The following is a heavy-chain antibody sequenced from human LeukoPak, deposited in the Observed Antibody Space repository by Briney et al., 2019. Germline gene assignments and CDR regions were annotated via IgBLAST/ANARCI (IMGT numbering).Heavy chain of an antibody. J-gene: IGHJ6*02. Sequence: NHGESLKISCKGSGFTFTSYWIAWVRQMPGKGLEWMGFISPGDSATRYSPSFQGQVTISADKSITTAYLQWSSLKASDTAIYYCARRNHYGLEDWGQGTTVTVSS. CDR1: GFTFTSYW. CDR2: ISPGDSAT. CDR3: ARRNHYGLED. V-gene: IGHV5-51*01. D-gene: IGHD1-14*01.